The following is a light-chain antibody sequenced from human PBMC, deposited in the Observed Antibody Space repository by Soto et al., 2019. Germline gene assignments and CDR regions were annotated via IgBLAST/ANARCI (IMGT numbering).Light chain of an antibody. J-gene: IGKJ2*01. Sequence: EILMTQSPATLSVSPGGRATLSCRASQDISGNLAWYQQKPGQGPRLLIYGASTRATGIPARFSGSGSGTDFTLTISSLQSEDIAVYYCQQYNNWPLYTFGQGTKLEIK. CDR3: QQYNNWPLYT. CDR1: QDISGN. CDR2: GAS. V-gene: IGKV3-15*01.